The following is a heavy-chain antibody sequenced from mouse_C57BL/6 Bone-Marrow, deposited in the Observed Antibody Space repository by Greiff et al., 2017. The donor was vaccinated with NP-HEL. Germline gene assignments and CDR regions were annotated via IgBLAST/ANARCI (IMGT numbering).Heavy chain of an antibody. CDR1: GYAFSSSW. D-gene: IGHD3-2*02. CDR3: ARWGPQATDYFDY. CDR2: IYPGDGDT. V-gene: IGHV1-82*01. Sequence: QVQLQQSGPELVKPGASVKISCKASGYAFSSSWMNWVKQRPGKGLEWIGRIYPGDGDTNYNGKFKGKATLTADKSSSTAYMQLSSLTSEDSAVYFCARWGPQATDYFDYWGQGTTLTVSS. J-gene: IGHJ2*01.